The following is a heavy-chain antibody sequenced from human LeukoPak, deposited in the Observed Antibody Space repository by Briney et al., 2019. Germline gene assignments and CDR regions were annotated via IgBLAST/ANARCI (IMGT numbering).Heavy chain of an antibody. CDR1: GGSISSSSYY. J-gene: IGHJ6*03. Sequence: PSETLSLTCTVSGGSISSSSYYWGWIRQPPGKGLEWIGSIYYSGSTYYNPPLKSRVTISVDTSKNQFSLKLSSVTAADTAVYYCARVVGADDYYYYYMDVWGKGTTVTVSS. V-gene: IGHV4-39*01. CDR2: IYYSGST. CDR3: ARVVGADDYYYYYMDV. D-gene: IGHD1-26*01.